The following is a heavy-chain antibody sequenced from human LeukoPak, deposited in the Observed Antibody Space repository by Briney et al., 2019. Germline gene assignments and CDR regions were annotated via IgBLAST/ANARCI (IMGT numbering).Heavy chain of an antibody. CDR2: IRYDGSNK. CDR1: GFTFSSYG. D-gene: IGHD3-3*01. V-gene: IGHV3-30*02. J-gene: IGHJ4*02. CDR3: AKDSNPHYDFWSGYFY. Sequence: SGGSLRLSCAASGFTFSSYGMHWVRQAPGKGLEWVAFIRYDGSNKYYADSVKGRFTISRDNSKNTLYLQMNSLRAEDTAVYYCAKDSNPHYDFWSGYFYWGRGTLVTVSS.